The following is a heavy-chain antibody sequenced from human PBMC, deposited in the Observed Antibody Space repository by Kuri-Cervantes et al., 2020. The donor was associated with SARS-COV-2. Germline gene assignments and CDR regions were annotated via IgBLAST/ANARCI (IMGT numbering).Heavy chain of an antibody. V-gene: IGHV3-23*01. D-gene: IGHD3-10*01. Sequence: GESLKISCAASGFTFSSYAMSWVRQAPGKGLEWVSAISGSGGSTYYADSVKGRFTISRDNSKNTLYLQMNSLRAEDTAVYYCAKHAMVRGVIITKAGGTDCWGQGTLVTVSS. J-gene: IGHJ4*02. CDR1: GFTFSSYA. CDR3: AKHAMVRGVIITKAGGTDC. CDR2: ISGSGGST.